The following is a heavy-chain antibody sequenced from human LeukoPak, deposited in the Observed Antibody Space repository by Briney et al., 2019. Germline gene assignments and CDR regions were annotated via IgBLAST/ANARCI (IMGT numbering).Heavy chain of an antibody. D-gene: IGHD2-2*01. J-gene: IGHJ6*03. CDR3: ARVSEDQLLGYYYYYYYMDV. CDR2: IYTVGST. Sequence: SETLSLTCSVSGGSMSSYYWSWIRQPAGKGLEWVGRIYTVGSTNYNPCLKGRATMSVDTSKNQFSLKLSSVNAADTAVYYCARVSEDQLLGYYYYYYYMDVWGKGTTVTVSS. V-gene: IGHV4-4*07. CDR1: GGSMSSYY.